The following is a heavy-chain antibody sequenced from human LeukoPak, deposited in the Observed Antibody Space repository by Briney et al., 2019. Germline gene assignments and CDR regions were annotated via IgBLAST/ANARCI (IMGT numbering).Heavy chain of an antibody. CDR2: INPSGGST. V-gene: IGHV1-46*03. CDR3: ARDPAWGLLGQRLASNPTQLDY. J-gene: IGHJ4*02. Sequence: WASVKVSCKASGYTFTSYYMHWVRQAPGQGLEWMGIINPSGGSTSYAQKFQGRVTMTRDTSTSTVYMELSSLRSEDTAVYYCARDPAWGLLGQRLASNPTQLDYWGQGTLVTVSS. CDR1: GYTFTSYY. D-gene: IGHD1-26*01.